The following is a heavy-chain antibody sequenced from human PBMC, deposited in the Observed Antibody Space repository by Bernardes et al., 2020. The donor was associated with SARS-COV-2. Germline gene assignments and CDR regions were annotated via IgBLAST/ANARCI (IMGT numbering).Heavy chain of an antibody. CDR3: VAYIYGKVFGY. J-gene: IGHJ4*02. V-gene: IGHV4-61*03. D-gene: IGHD5-18*01. CDR2: IYYTGRT. CDR1: GGSVTSGNYY. Sequence: SETLSLTFSVSGGSVTSGNYYWTWIRQPPGKGLEWIGYIYYTGRTDYKASLKSRVSISVDTSKNHFSLNLRSVTAADTAVYYCVAYIYGKVFGYWGQGTLVTVSS.